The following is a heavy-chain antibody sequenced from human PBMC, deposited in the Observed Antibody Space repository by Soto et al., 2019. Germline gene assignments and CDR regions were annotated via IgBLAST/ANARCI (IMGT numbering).Heavy chain of an antibody. CDR1: GFTFSNYA. D-gene: IGHD2-8*01. Sequence: GGSLRLSCEASGFTFSNYAMSWVRQAPGKGLEWVSGISGSGRDTYYADSVKGRLTISRDNAKNTLFLQMNSLRAEDAASYYCAKELLEDVCTCFEFWGHGILVTVSS. CDR3: AKELLEDVCTCFEF. V-gene: IGHV3-23*01. CDR2: ISGSGRDT. J-gene: IGHJ4*01.